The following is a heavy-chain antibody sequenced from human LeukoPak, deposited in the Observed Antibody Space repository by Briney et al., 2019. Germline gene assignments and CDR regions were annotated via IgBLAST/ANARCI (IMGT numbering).Heavy chain of an antibody. CDR1: GFTFSSYW. J-gene: IGHJ6*02. CDR3: ARDWMAAAGSPQTSDYYYGMDV. D-gene: IGHD6-13*01. V-gene: IGHV3-7*04. Sequence: PGGSLRLSCAASGFTFSSYWMSWVRQAPGKGLEWVANIKQDGSEKYYVDSVKGRFTISRDNAKNSLYLQMNSLRAEDTAVYYCARDWMAAAGSPQTSDYYYGMDVWGQGTTVTVSS. CDR2: IKQDGSEK.